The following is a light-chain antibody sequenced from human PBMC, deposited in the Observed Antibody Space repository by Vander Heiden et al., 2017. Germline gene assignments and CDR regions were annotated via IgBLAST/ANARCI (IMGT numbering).Light chain of an antibody. CDR3: QQRTNWPA. J-gene: IGKJ4*01. Sequence: EIVLTQSPATLSLSPGERATLSCRASQSVNSYLAWYQQKPGQAPRLLIYDVSSRATGIPARFSGSGSGTDFILTISGLEPEDVAVYYCQQRTNWPAFGGGTKVEIK. CDR2: DVS. CDR1: QSVNSY. V-gene: IGKV3-11*01.